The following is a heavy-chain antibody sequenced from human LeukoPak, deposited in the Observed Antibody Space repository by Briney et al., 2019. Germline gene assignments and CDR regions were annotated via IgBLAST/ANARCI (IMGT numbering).Heavy chain of an antibody. CDR1: GFAFSSQA. J-gene: IGHJ4*02. CDR2: ISDSGSIT. CDR3: AKDARRTSGWYFFDY. D-gene: IGHD6-19*01. V-gene: IGHV3-23*01. Sequence: GGSLRLSCAASGFAFSSQAMGWVRQAPGKGLEWVSVISDSGSITYYADSVKGRFTISRDNSKNTLFLQMNSLRADDAAVYYCAKDARRTSGWYFFDYWGQGTLVTVSS.